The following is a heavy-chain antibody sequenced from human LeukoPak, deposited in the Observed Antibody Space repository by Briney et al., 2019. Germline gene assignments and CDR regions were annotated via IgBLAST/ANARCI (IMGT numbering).Heavy chain of an antibody. CDR1: GGSISSYY. D-gene: IGHD3-3*01. CDR2: IYYSGST. V-gene: IGHV4-59*01. CDR3: ARAPYDFWSGYPIGWYYYYMCV. J-gene: IGHJ6*03. Sequence: SETLSLTCTVSGGSISSYYWSWIRQPPGKGLEWNGYIYYSGSTNYNPSLKSRVTISVDTSKNQFSLKLSSVTAADTAVYYCARAPYDFWSGYPIGWYYYYMCVWGKGTTVTVSS.